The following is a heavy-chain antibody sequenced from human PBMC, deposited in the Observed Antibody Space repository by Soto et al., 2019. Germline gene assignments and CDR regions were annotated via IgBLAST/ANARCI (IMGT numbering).Heavy chain of an antibody. CDR3: AKDIVPRSGYDLHTLTPFDY. Sequence: EVQLVESGGVVVQPGGSLRLSCAASGFTFDDYTMHWVRQAPGKGLEWVSLISWDGGSTYYADSVKGRFTISRDNSKNSLYLQMNSLRTEDTALYYCAKDIVPRSGYDLHTLTPFDYWGQGTLVTVSS. D-gene: IGHD5-12*01. V-gene: IGHV3-43*01. CDR2: ISWDGGST. CDR1: GFTFDDYT. J-gene: IGHJ4*02.